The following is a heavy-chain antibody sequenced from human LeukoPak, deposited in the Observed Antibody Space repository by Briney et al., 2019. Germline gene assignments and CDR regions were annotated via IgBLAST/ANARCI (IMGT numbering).Heavy chain of an antibody. CDR3: ARGCGGDCYGWLDP. V-gene: IGHV3-33*01. Sequence: GGSLRLPCTASGFTLSRYGMHWVRQAPGKGLEWVAVIWYVGSKKYYADSVKGRFTISRDNSNTLYLQMNILRAEDTAVYYCARGCGGDCYGWLDPWGQGTLVTVSS. CDR1: GFTLSRYG. J-gene: IGHJ5*02. D-gene: IGHD2-21*02. CDR2: IWYVGSKK.